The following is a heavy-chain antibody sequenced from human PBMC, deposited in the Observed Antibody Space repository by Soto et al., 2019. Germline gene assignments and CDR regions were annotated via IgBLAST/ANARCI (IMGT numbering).Heavy chain of an antibody. V-gene: IGHV5-10-1*01. Sequence: GESLKISCKGSGDSFTSYWISWVRQMPGKGLEWMGRIDPSDSYTNYSPSFQGHVIISADKSITTAYLQWSSLKASDTAMYYCGRQVSHHDHSGYSGWGQGTLVTVSS. D-gene: IGHD3-22*01. CDR3: GRQVSHHDHSGYSG. J-gene: IGHJ4*02. CDR2: IDPSDSYT. CDR1: GDSFTSYW.